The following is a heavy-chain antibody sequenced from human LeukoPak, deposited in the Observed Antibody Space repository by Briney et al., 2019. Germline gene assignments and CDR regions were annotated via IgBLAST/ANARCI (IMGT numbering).Heavy chain of an antibody. Sequence: PGGSLRLSRAASGFTVSSNYMSWVRQAPGKGLEWVSVIYSGGSTYYADSVKGRFTISRDNSKNTLYLQMNSLRADDTAVYYCARSSMIWPYYDYWGQGTLVTVSS. D-gene: IGHD3/OR15-3a*01. V-gene: IGHV3-53*01. CDR2: IYSGGST. J-gene: IGHJ4*02. CDR1: GFTVSSNY. CDR3: ARSSMIWPYYDY.